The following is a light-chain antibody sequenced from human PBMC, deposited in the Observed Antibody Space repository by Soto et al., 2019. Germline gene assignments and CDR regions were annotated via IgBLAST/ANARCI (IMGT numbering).Light chain of an antibody. CDR1: QSISSNY. CDR2: GAS. CDR3: QQYGSSPPIT. J-gene: IGKJ5*01. Sequence: IVLTQSPGTLSLSPGERATLSCRASQSISSNYLAWYQQKPGQSPRLLIYGASSRATGIPDRFSGTGSGTEFTLTISSLQSEDFAVYYCQQYGSSPPITFGQGTRLEIK. V-gene: IGKV3-20*01.